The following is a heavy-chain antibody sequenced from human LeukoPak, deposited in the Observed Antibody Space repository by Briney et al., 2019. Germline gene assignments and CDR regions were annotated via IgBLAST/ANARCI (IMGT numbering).Heavy chain of an antibody. Sequence: GGSLRLSGTVSGFTVSSNSMSWVRQAPGKGLEGVSFIYSDNTHYSASVKGRFTISRDNSKNTLYLQMNSLRAEDTAVYYCARRAGAYSHPYDYWGQGTLVTVSS. J-gene: IGHJ4*02. CDR2: IYSDNT. CDR1: GFTVSSNS. V-gene: IGHV3-53*01. CDR3: ARRAGAYSHPYDY. D-gene: IGHD4/OR15-4a*01.